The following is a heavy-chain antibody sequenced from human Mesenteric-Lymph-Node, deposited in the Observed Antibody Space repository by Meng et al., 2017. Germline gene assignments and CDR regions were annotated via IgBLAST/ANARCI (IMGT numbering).Heavy chain of an antibody. Sequence: GESLKISCAASGFLFTSYSMSWVRQAPGKGLEWVSGLTGNAGNTYYADSVKGRFTISRDNSKNTLYLQMSNLRAEDTAVYYCAKDRWNWNFFDFWGQGSLVTVSS. CDR2: LTGNAGNT. V-gene: IGHV3-23*01. D-gene: IGHD1-7*01. J-gene: IGHJ4*02. CDR3: AKDRWNWNFFDF. CDR1: GFLFTSYS.